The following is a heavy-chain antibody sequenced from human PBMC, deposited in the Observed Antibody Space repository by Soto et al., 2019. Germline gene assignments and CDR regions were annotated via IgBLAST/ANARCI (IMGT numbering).Heavy chain of an antibody. D-gene: IGHD3-22*01. CDR3: ARDPNYYDSSGYPL. CDR1: GFTVSSNY. J-gene: IGHJ4*02. CDR2: IYSGGST. V-gene: IGHV3-53*01. Sequence: EVQLVESGGGLIQPEGSLRLSCAASGFTVSSNYMSWVRQAPGKGLEWVSVIYSGGSTYYADSVKGRFTISRDNSKNTLYLQMNSLRAEDTAVYYCARDPNYYDSSGYPLWGQGTLVTVSS.